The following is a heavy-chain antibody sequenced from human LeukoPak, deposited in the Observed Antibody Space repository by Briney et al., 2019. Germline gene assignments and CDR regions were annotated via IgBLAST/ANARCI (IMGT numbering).Heavy chain of an antibody. D-gene: IGHD6-6*01. CDR2: MNPNSGNT. CDR1: GYAFTSYD. CDR3: AKIGAAARRTPNPRWFDP. Sequence: ASVKVSCKASGYAFTSYDINWVRQATGQGLEWMGWMNPNSGNTGYAQKFQGRVSMTWNTSISTAYMELSSLKSEDTAVYYCAKIGAAARRTPNPRWFDPWGQGTLVTVSS. J-gene: IGHJ5*02. V-gene: IGHV1-8*01.